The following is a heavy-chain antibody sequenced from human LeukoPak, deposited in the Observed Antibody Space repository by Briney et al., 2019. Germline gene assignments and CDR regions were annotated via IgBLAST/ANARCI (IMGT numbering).Heavy chain of an antibody. CDR1: GFTPSSYW. V-gene: IGHV3-74*01. J-gene: IGHJ3*02. Sequence: GGSLRLSCAASGFTPSSYWMHWVRQAPGKGLVWVSRINSDGSTTSYADSVKGRFTISRDNAKNTLYLQMNSLRAEDTAVYYCSRDTADDAFDIWGQGTMVTVSS. CDR2: INSDGSTT. CDR3: SRDTADDAFDI.